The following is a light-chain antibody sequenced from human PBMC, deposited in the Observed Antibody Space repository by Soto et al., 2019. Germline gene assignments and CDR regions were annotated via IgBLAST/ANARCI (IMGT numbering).Light chain of an antibody. Sequence: EVVMTQSPATLSVSPGERGTLSCRASQSVASNLAWYQQRPGQAPRLLIYAASTRATGIPARFSGSGSGTEFTLTISSLQSEDFAVYYCQQYNNWSKTFGQGTKVEIK. CDR1: QSVASN. CDR2: AAS. CDR3: QQYNNWSKT. J-gene: IGKJ1*01. V-gene: IGKV3-15*01.